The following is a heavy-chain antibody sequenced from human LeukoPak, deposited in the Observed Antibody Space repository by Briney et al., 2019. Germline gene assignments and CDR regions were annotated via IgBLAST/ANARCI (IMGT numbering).Heavy chain of an antibody. CDR2: IKSKGHGGAI. V-gene: IGHV3-15*01. CDR3: TTLSGLSEDYTDS. J-gene: IGHJ4*02. CDR1: GLIFRNAW. Sequence: GGSLRLSCAASGLIFRNAWMTWVRQVPGKGLEWVGRIKSKGHGGAIDYAAPVIGRFKISRDDSTDTVYLQMNSLKTEDTALYYCTTLSGLSEDYTDSRGQGVLVTVSS. D-gene: IGHD5-12*01.